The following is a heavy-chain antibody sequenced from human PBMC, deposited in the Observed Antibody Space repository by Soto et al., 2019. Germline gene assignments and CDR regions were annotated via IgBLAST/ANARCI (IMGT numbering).Heavy chain of an antibody. D-gene: IGHD3-16*01. CDR3: TTWSSPTYNYYYYYMDV. J-gene: IGHJ6*03. CDR2: IKSKTDGGTT. Sequence: GGSLRLSCAASGFTFSNAWMSWVRQAPGKGLEWVGRIKSKTDGGTTDYAAPVKGRFTISRDDSKNTLYLQMNSLKTEDTAVYYCTTWSSPTYNYYYYYMDVWGKGTTVTVSS. V-gene: IGHV3-15*01. CDR1: GFTFSNAW.